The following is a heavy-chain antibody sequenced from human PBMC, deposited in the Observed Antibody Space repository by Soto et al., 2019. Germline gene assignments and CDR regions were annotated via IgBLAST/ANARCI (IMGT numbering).Heavy chain of an antibody. CDR2: TYYRSRFFS. V-gene: IGHV6-1*01. D-gene: IGHD3-22*01. J-gene: IGHJ5*02. CDR1: GDSVSSYSAA. Sequence: SQTLSLTCAISGDSVSSYSAAWNWIRQSPSGGLEWLGRTYYRSRFFSDYAESVKSRIIINPDTSKNQFSLQLKSVTPEDTAVYYCVRDRYSSWGWFDPWGRGPPVTVSS. CDR3: VRDRYSSWGWFDP.